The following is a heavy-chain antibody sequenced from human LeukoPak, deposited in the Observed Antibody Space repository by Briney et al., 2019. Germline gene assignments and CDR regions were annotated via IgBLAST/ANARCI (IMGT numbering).Heavy chain of an antibody. CDR3: ARAGVGSGSPFFDY. J-gene: IGHJ4*02. CDR1: GYTFTGYY. D-gene: IGHD3-10*01. V-gene: IGHV1-2*02. CDR2: INLNSGGT. Sequence: ASVKVSCKASGYTFTGYYMHWVRQAPGQGLEWMGWINLNSGGTNYAQKFQGRVTMTRDTSINTAYIELSRLRSDDTGVYYCARAGVGSGSPFFDYWGQGTLVTVSS.